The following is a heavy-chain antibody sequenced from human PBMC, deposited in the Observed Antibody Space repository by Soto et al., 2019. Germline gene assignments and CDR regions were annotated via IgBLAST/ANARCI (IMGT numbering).Heavy chain of an antibody. Sequence: GASVKVSCKASGYTFSVYGISWVRQASGQGLEWMGWISGYNGNTYQPQRFQGRVTMTTDTSTRTAYMELRSLRSDDTAVYFCARARYTYYYYGMDVWGQGTTVTVSS. J-gene: IGHJ6*02. CDR2: ISGYNGNT. V-gene: IGHV1-18*01. D-gene: IGHD5-18*01. CDR1: GYTFSVYG. CDR3: ARARYTYYYYGMDV.